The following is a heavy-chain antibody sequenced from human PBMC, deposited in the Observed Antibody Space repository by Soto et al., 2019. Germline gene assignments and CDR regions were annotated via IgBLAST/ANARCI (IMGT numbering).Heavy chain of an antibody. D-gene: IGHD2-15*01. CDR3: PRQVLQGPHYGMDV. V-gene: IGHV5-51*01. CDR1: GYIFSNYW. J-gene: IGHJ6*02. Sequence: GESLKISCKGSGYIFSNYWIGWVRQMPGKGLEWMGIIYPGDSDTRYSPSFQGQVTISADKSISTAYLQGRSLKASDTAMYCGPRQVLQGPHYGMDVWGQGTTVTGAS. CDR2: IYPGDSDT.